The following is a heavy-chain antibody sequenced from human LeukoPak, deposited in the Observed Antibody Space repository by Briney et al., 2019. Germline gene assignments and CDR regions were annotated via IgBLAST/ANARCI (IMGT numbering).Heavy chain of an antibody. D-gene: IGHD2-2*01. Sequence: PSGTLSLTCTVSGGSISSGDYYWSWIRQPPGKGLEWIGYIYYSGSTYYNPSLKSRVTISVDTSKTQFSLKLSSVTAADTAVYYCARVVPAASNWFDPWGQGTLVTVSS. V-gene: IGHV4-30-4*08. CDR3: ARVVPAASNWFDP. J-gene: IGHJ5*02. CDR1: GGSISSGDYY. CDR2: IYYSGST.